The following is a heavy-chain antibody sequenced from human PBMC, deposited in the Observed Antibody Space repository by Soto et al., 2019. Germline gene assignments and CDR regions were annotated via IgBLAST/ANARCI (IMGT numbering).Heavy chain of an antibody. D-gene: IGHD1-1*01. CDR1: GFTFSNSW. CDR3: TNWNYVDY. J-gene: IGHJ4*02. V-gene: IGHV3-74*01. CDR2: INSDGTIT. Sequence: EVRLVESGEGLVQPGGSLRLSCAASGFTFSNSWMHWVRQPPGKGPVWVARINSDGTITNYADSVKGRFTISRDNAKDTLYLQMNSLGAEDTAVYYCTNWNYVDYWGQGTLVTVSS.